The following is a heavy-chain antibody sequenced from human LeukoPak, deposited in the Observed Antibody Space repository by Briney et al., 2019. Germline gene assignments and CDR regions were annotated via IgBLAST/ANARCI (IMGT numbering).Heavy chain of an antibody. V-gene: IGHV4-59*01. Sequence: SETLSLTCTVSGGSIISYYWSWIRQPPGKGLEWIGYIYYSGSTNYNPSLKSRVTISVDTSKNQFSLKLSSVTAADTAVYYCARDMVNDYGATGAFDIWGQGTMVTVSS. CDR3: ARDMVNDYGATGAFDI. CDR1: GGSIISYY. J-gene: IGHJ3*02. D-gene: IGHD4/OR15-4a*01. CDR2: IYYSGST.